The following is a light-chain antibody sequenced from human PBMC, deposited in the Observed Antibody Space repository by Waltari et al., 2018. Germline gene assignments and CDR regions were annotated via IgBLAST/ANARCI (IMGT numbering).Light chain of an antibody. CDR2: DTN. CDR3: ALSMGSGIWV. V-gene: IGLV8-61*01. Sequence: QTVVTQEPSLSVSPEGTVTLTCGLSSGSVSTTYSPYWFQKAPGPAPRTLIFDTNTRSSGVPDRFSGSILDNKAALTITGAQAEDESDYYCALSMGSGIWVFGGGTKLTVL. CDR1: SGSVSTTYS. J-gene: IGLJ3*02.